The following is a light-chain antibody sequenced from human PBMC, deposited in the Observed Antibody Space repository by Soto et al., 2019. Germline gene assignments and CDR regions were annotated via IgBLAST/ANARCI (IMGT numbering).Light chain of an antibody. Sequence: DIQMTQSPSSVSASVGDRVTITCRASQGISNYLAWYQHKSGKAPRLLIHTASTSPSGVPSRFNGSGSGTDFTFNISNLQPEDVATYYCQKHNGGGLTCGGETKVEI. J-gene: IGKJ4*01. CDR3: QKHNGGGLT. CDR1: QGISNY. V-gene: IGKV1-27*01. CDR2: TAS.